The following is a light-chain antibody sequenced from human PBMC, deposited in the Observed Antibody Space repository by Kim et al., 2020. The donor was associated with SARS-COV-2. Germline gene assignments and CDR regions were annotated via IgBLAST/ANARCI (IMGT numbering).Light chain of an antibody. Sequence: VLTQSPGTLSLSPGERATLSCRASQSVSSSYLAWYQQKPGQAPRLLIYGASSRATGIPDRFSGSGSGTDFTLTISRLEPEDFAVYYCQQYGSFWTFGQGTKVEIK. J-gene: IGKJ1*01. CDR2: GAS. V-gene: IGKV3-20*01. CDR3: QQYGSFWT. CDR1: QSVSSSY.